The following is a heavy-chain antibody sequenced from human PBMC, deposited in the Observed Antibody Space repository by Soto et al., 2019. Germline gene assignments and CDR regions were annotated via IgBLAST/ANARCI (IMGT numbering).Heavy chain of an antibody. CDR1: GFTFSSYN. D-gene: IGHD3-10*01. CDR2: ISSSSSYI. V-gene: IGHV3-21*01. Sequence: EVQLVESGGGLVKPGGSLRLSCAASGFTFSSYNMNWVRQAPGKGLECVSSISSSSSYIYYADSVKGRFTISRDNAKNSLYMEMNSLRAEDRAVYYCARSAGDYYGMDVWGKGTTVTVS. J-gene: IGHJ6*04. CDR3: ARSAGDYYGMDV.